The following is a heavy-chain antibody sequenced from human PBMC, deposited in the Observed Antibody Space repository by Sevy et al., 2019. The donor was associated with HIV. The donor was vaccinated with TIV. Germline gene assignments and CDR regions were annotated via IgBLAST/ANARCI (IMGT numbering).Heavy chain of an antibody. V-gene: IGHV3-7*03. CDR3: ARDCNSRTCLWGLDV. J-gene: IGHJ6*02. Sequence: GGSLRLSCVASGFTFHTYWMSWVRQAPGKGLEWVAHIKVDGSEIYYVDSVKGRFTISRDNAKNSLYLQMNSLRVKDTGVYYCARDCNSRTCLWGLDVWGQGTTVTVSS. CDR1: GFTFHTYW. CDR2: IKVDGSEI. D-gene: IGHD1-26*01.